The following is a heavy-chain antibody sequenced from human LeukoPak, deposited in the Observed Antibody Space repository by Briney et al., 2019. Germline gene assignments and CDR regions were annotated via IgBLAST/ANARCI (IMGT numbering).Heavy chain of an antibody. CDR1: GFTFSGYW. Sequence: GRSLRLSCAASGFTFSGYWMSWVRQTPEKGLEWVANIKQDGYEKYYVDSVKGRFTISRDNAKNSLYLQMNSLRADDTAIYYCARDKIVGPTTLDYWGQGTLVTVSS. CDR3: ARDKIVGPTTLDY. CDR2: IKQDGYEK. D-gene: IGHD1-26*01. J-gene: IGHJ4*02. V-gene: IGHV3-7*01.